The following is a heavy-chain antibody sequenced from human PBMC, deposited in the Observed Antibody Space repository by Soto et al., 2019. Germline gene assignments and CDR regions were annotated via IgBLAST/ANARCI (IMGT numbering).Heavy chain of an antibody. CDR1: GFSFEYYS. CDR2: ISWNSDTK. Sequence: EVQLVESGGALVQPGGSLRLSRAASGFSFEYYSMIWVRQAPGKGLEWISYISWNSDTKFYADSVKGRFAISKDSAKNSLYLQMNSLRDEDSALYFCARVEGVASDYWGQGTRVTVSS. V-gene: IGHV3-48*02. J-gene: IGHJ4*02. D-gene: IGHD2-8*01. CDR3: ARVEGVASDY.